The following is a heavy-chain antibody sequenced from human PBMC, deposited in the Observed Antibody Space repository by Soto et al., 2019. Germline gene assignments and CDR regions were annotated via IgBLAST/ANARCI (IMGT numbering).Heavy chain of an antibody. CDR2: INAGNGNT. D-gene: IGHD1-20*01. Sequence: ASVKVSCKASGYTFTNYAMDWVRQAPGQRLEWMGWINAGNGNTKYSQNFQGRVTITRDTSASTAYMELSSLRFEDTAVYYCARGKGYNWNHGWFDPWGQGTLDTVSS. J-gene: IGHJ5*02. V-gene: IGHV1-3*01. CDR3: ARGKGYNWNHGWFDP. CDR1: GYTFTNYA.